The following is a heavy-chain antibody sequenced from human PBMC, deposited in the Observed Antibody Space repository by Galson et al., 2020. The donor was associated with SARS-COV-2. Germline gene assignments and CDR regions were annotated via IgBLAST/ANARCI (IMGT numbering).Heavy chain of an antibody. J-gene: IGHJ3*02. CDR3: ARGLTTLGAFDI. CDR1: GYSFTSHW. Sequence: GESLKISCKGSGYSFTSHWIGWVRQMPGKGLEWTGIIYPGDSDARYRPSFLGQVTLSADRSLGTAYVQWTSLKASDSAMYYCARGLTTLGAFDIWGQGTMVTVSS. V-gene: IGHV5-51*01. D-gene: IGHD4-4*01. CDR2: IYPGDSDA.